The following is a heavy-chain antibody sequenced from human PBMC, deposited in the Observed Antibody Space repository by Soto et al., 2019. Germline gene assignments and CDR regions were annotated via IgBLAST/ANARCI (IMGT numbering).Heavy chain of an antibody. CDR1: GFTFSTYG. CDR2: IWYDGSNK. Sequence: QVQLVESGGGVVQPGRSLRLSCAASGFTFSTYGMHWVRQAPGKGLEWVAVIWYDGSNKYYADSVKGRFTISRDNSKNTLYLQMNSLRAEDTAVYYCARGFPIVTTVDYWGQGTLATVSS. V-gene: IGHV3-33*01. J-gene: IGHJ4*02. CDR3: ARGFPIVTTVDY. D-gene: IGHD4-17*01.